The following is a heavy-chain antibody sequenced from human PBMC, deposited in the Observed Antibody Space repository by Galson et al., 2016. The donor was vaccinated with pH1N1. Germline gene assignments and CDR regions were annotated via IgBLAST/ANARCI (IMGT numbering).Heavy chain of an antibody. CDR2: IKEDGSEK. V-gene: IGHV3-7*03. Sequence: SLRLSCAASGFTFSTYWMAWVRQAPGKGLGWVANIKEDGSEKYHVGSLQGRFTISRDNAENSLFLQMNSLRAEDTAVYYCARSGGSDMDVWGQGTTVTVSS. J-gene: IGHJ6*02. CDR3: ARSGGSDMDV. D-gene: IGHD2-15*01. CDR1: GFTFSTYW.